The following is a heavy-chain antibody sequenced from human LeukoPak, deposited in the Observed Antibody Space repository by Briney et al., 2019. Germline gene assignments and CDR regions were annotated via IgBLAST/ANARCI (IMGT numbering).Heavy chain of an antibody. CDR1: GFTFSSYA. D-gene: IGHD3-9*01. Sequence: PGGSLRLSCAASGFTFSSYAMSWVRQAPGKGLEWVSFISSSRISIHYADSVQGRFTISRDNARNILYLQMNSLRAEDTAVYYCARVYDVLTGGFDHWGQGALVTVSS. J-gene: IGHJ4*02. CDR3: ARVYDVLTGGFDH. V-gene: IGHV3-21*01. CDR2: ISSSRISI.